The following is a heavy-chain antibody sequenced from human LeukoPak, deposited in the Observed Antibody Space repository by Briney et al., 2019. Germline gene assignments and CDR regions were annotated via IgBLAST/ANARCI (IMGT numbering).Heavy chain of an antibody. CDR1: GFTFSSYG. CDR3: AKPRGTTVTTDFDY. CDR2: ISYDGSKK. V-gene: IGHV3-30*18. J-gene: IGHJ4*02. Sequence: GRSLRLSCAASGFTFSSYGMHWVRQVPGKGLEWVAVISYDGSKKNYADSVKGRFTISRDNSKNTLYLQMNSLRAEDTAVYYCAKPRGTTVTTDFDYWGQGTLVTVSS. D-gene: IGHD4-17*01.